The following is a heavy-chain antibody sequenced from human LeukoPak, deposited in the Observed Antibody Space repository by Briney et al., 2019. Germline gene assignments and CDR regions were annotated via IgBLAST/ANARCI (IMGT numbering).Heavy chain of an antibody. J-gene: IGHJ4*02. CDR1: GGSTTSCDW. V-gene: IGHV4-4*02. Sequence: SETLSLTCAVSGGSTTSCDWWAWVRQPPGRGLEWIGEIHHSGSTNYNPSSPFLKSRVTISVDKSKNQFSLKLSSVTAADTAVYYCATTDYYRSDYWGQGTLVTVS. CDR2: IHHSGST. CDR3: ATTDYYRSDY. D-gene: IGHD3-9*01.